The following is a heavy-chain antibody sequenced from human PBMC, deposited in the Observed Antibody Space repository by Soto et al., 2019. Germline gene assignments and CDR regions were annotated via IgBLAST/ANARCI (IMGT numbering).Heavy chain of an antibody. CDR1: AGSISSSSYY. CDR2: IYYSGST. J-gene: IGHJ5*02. D-gene: IGHD3-3*01. Sequence: PSDTLSLTCTVSAGSISSSSYYRGWTRQPPGKGLEWIGSIYYSGSTYYNPSLKSRVTISVDTSKNQFSLKLSSVTAADTAVYYCARRRRYDFNWFDPWGQGTLVTVSS. CDR3: ARRRRYDFNWFDP. V-gene: IGHV4-39*01.